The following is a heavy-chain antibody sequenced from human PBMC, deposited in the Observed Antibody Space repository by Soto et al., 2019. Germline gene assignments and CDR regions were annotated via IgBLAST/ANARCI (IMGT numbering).Heavy chain of an antibody. D-gene: IGHD3-16*01. V-gene: IGHV1-18*01. CDR1: GFTFTNYA. J-gene: IGHJ4*02. CDR2: ISAYNGNT. CDR3: ARDFTGWPPDGVDS. Sequence: QVHLVQSGAEVKKPGASVKVSCKASGFTFTNYAITWVRQAPGQGLEWMGWISAYNGNTQYAQNLQGRVTVTTDTSTSTAYMELGSLTCDDTAVYYCARDFTGWPPDGVDSWGQGTLVTVSS.